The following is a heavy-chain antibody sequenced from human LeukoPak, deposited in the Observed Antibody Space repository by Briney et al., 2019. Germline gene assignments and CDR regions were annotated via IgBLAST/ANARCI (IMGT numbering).Heavy chain of an antibody. CDR3: ARDRHYYDSSGYYPLGY. D-gene: IGHD3-22*01. CDR1: GGSFSGYY. V-gene: IGHV4-34*01. Sequence: PSETLSLTCAVYGGSFSGYYWSWIRQPPGKGLEWIGEINHSGSTNYNPSLKSRVTISVDTSKNQFSLKLSSVTAADTAVYYCARDRHYYDSSGYYPLGYWGQGTLVTVSS. J-gene: IGHJ4*02. CDR2: INHSGST.